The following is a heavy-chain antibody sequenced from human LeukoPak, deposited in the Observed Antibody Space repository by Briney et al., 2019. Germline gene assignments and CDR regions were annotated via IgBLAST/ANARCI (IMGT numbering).Heavy chain of an antibody. CDR1: GNSLSELS. V-gene: IGHV1-24*01. Sequence: ASVTVSCKVSGNSLSELSIQWVRQAPGKGLECMGGFDPEEAKMVYAQNFQGRVTMTEDTSTQTAYMELSGLTSDDTAVYYCTTRSGDFWSGFVNWSRRTLVTVSS. CDR3: TTRSGDFWSGFVN. D-gene: IGHD3-3*01. CDR2: FDPEEAKM. J-gene: IGHJ4*02.